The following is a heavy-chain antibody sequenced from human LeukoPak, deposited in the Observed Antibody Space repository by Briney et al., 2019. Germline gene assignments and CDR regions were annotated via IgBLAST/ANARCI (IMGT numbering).Heavy chain of an antibody. CDR1: GFTFDDYA. Sequence: GGSLRLSCAASGFTFDDYAMHWVRQAPGKGLEWVSLIRGDGGSTHSVNSVKGRFTISRDNSKNTLYLQMNSLRAEDTAVYYCAKGLYCSSTSCHDYWGQGTLVTVSS. D-gene: IGHD2-2*01. CDR3: AKGLYCSSTSCHDY. V-gene: IGHV3-43*02. CDR2: IRGDGGST. J-gene: IGHJ4*02.